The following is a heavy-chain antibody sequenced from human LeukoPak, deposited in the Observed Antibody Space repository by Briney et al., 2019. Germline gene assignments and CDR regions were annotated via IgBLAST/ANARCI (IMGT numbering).Heavy chain of an antibody. V-gene: IGHV3-23*01. CDR1: GLTFSSYA. CDR2: ISISGENT. Sequence: GGSLRLACAASGLTFSSYAMSWVRQAPGKGLEWVSAISISGENTYYADSVKGRFTIPRDTSRNTLYLQMHSLRAEDTAVYYCARLISTSSSRFSDYWGQGTLVTVSS. J-gene: IGHJ4*02. CDR3: ARLISTSSSRFSDY. D-gene: IGHD6-6*01.